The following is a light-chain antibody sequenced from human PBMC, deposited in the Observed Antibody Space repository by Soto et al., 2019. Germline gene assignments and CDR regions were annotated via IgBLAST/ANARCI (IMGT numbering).Light chain of an antibody. CDR2: GNT. CDR3: QSYDNGVTGAGL. J-gene: IGLJ1*01. Sequence: QSVLTQPPSVSGAPGQRVTISCTGSSSNIGASCDVHWYQQLPGTAPKLLIYGNTNRPSGVPDRFSGSKSGTSASLAITGLQAEDEADYYCQSYDNGVTGAGLFGTGTKLTVL. V-gene: IGLV1-40*01. CDR1: SSNIGASCD.